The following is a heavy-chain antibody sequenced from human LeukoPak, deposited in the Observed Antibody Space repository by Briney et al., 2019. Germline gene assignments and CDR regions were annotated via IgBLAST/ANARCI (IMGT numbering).Heavy chain of an antibody. CDR3: ARGGSSSSGQDLYYYYMDV. V-gene: IGHV4-39*07. J-gene: IGHJ6*03. CDR1: GGSISSSSYY. Sequence: PSETLSLTCTVSGGSISSSSYYWGWIRQPPGKGLEWIGNIYYSGSTYYNPSLKSRVTMSVDTSKNQFSLKLSSVTAADTAVYYCARGGSSSSGQDLYYYYMDVWGKGTTVTVSS. D-gene: IGHD6-6*01. CDR2: IYYSGST.